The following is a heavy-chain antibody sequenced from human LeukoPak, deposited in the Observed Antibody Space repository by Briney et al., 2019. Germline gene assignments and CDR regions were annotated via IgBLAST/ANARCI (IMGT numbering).Heavy chain of an antibody. V-gene: IGHV3-33*01. CDR2: IWSDGSND. CDR1: GFNFGSDA. J-gene: IGHJ4*02. Sequence: SGGSLRLSCTASGFNFGSDAMRWVRQAPGKGLEWVAFIWSDGSNDHYADSVKGRFTISRDNSKNTVCLQMNSLRVEDTAVYYCARDPSGSGWSLSDWGQGTPVTVSS. CDR3: ARDPSGSGWSLSD. D-gene: IGHD6-19*01.